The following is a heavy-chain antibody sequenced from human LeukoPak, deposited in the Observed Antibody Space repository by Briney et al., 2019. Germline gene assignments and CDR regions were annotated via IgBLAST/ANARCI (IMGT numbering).Heavy chain of an antibody. Sequence: PSETLSLICTVSGDSITRRSYFWAWIRQRPGKGLEWIGSVYYNGNTYYNPSLKSRVTISVDTSDNQVSLTITSVTAADTAMYYCARHEPSSFYYESRGNWFDPGAREPRSPSPQ. CDR1: GDSITRRSYF. CDR2: VYYNGNT. CDR3: ARHEPSSFYYESRGNWFDP. V-gene: IGHV4-39*01. J-gene: IGHJ5*02. D-gene: IGHD3-22*01.